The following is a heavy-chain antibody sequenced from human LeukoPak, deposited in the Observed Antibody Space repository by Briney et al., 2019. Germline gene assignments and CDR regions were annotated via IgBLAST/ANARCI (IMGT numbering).Heavy chain of an antibody. CDR1: GFTFSSYA. CDR2: ISYDGSNK. Sequence: GGSLRLSCAASGFTFSSYAMHWVRQAPGKGLEWVAVISYDGSNKYYADSVKGRFTISRDNSKNSLYLQMNSLRAEDTAVYYCARGRYYGDYGDYWGQGTLVTVSS. CDR3: ARGRYYGDYGDY. D-gene: IGHD4-17*01. V-gene: IGHV3-30-3*01. J-gene: IGHJ4*02.